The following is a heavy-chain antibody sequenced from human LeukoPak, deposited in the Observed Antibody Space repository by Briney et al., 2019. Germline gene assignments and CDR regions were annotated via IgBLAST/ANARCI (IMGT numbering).Heavy chain of an antibody. V-gene: IGHV1-3*03. CDR1: GYTFTSYA. Sequence: ASVKVSCKASGYTFTSYAMHWVRQAPGQRLEWMGWINAGNGNTKYSQEFQGRVTITRDTFASTAYMDLSSLRSEDTAVYYCARNRGYCSGGSCTLAAFDIWGQGTMVTVSS. J-gene: IGHJ3*02. CDR2: INAGNGNT. CDR3: ARNRGYCSGGSCTLAAFDI. D-gene: IGHD2-15*01.